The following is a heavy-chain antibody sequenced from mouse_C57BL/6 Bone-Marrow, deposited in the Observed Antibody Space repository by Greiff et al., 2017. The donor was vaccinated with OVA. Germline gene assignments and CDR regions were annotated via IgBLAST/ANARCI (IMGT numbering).Heavy chain of an antibody. CDR2: ISDGGSYT. Sequence: EVQGVESGGGLVKPGGSLKLSCAASGFTFSSYAMSWVRQTPEKRLEWVATISDGGSYTYYPDNVKGRFTISSDNANNNLYLHMSHLKSEDTAMYYCARDGPYYGYDVLAYWGQGTLVTVSA. J-gene: IGHJ3*01. CDR1: GFTFSSYA. CDR3: ARDGPYYGYDVLAY. D-gene: IGHD2-9*01. V-gene: IGHV5-4*01.